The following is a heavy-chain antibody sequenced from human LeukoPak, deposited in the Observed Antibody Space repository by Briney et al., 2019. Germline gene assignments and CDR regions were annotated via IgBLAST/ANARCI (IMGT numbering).Heavy chain of an antibody. J-gene: IGHJ6*03. Sequence: PSETLSLTCAVSGYSISSGYYWGWIRQPPGKGLEWIGTIYDTTTYYNPSLRSRVTVSIDTSKNQFSLKLSSVTAADTAVYYCARVTGYYYTDVWGKGTTVTVSS. D-gene: IGHD1-1*01. CDR3: ARVTGYYYTDV. V-gene: IGHV4-38-2*01. CDR2: IYDTTT. CDR1: GYSISSGYY.